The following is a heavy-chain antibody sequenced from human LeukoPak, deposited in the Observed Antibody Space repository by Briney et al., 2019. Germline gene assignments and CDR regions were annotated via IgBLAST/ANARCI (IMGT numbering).Heavy chain of an antibody. V-gene: IGHV3-9*01. J-gene: IGHJ4*02. CDR1: GFTFDDYA. CDR3: AKAGKDYDFWSGYGD. CDR2: ISWNSGSI. D-gene: IGHD3-3*01. Sequence: GGSLRLSCAASGFTFDDYAMPWIRQAPGKGLEWVSGISWNSGSIGYADSVKGRFTISRDNAKNSLYLQMNSLRAEDTALYYCAKAGKDYDFWSGYGDWGQGTLVTVSS.